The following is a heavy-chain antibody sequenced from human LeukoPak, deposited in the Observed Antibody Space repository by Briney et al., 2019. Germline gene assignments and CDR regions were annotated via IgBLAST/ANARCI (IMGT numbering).Heavy chain of an antibody. CDR2: IKQDGSEK. D-gene: IGHD6-13*01. CDR3: TKGGRSSSWYWAY. J-gene: IGHJ4*02. V-gene: IGHV3-7*01. CDR1: GFTFTNYW. Sequence: GGSLRLSCAASGFTFTNYWMTWVRQAPEKGLEWVATIKQDGSEKYYVDSVKGRFTISRDNAKNSLCLQMNSLRADDTAVYYCTKGGRSSSWYWAYWGQGTLVTVSS.